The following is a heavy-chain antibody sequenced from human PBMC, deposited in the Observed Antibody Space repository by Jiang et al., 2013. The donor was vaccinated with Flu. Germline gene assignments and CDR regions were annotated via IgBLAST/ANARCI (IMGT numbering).Heavy chain of an antibody. Sequence: KVSCKASGGTFSSYAISWVRQAPGQGLEWMGGIIPIFGTANYAQKFQGRVTITADESTSTAYMELSSLRSEDTAVYYCALRVPPIVVVPAAINRDYYYGMDVWGQGTTVTVSS. J-gene: IGHJ6*02. D-gene: IGHD2-2*01. CDR2: IIPIFGTA. CDR1: GGTFSSYA. V-gene: IGHV1-69*01. CDR3: ALRVPPIVVVPAAINRDYYYGMDV.